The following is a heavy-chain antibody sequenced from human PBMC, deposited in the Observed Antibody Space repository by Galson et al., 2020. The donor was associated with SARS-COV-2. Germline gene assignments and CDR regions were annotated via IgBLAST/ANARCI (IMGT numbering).Heavy chain of an antibody. Sequence: SETLSLTCTVSGGSISSYYWSWIRQPPGKGLEWIGYIYYSGSTNYNPSLKSRVTISVDTSKNQFSLKLSSVTAADTAVYYCARVYWARGYFDYWGQGTLATISS. CDR2: IYYSGST. D-gene: IGHD2-15*01. V-gene: IGHV4-59*01. CDR1: GGSISSYY. J-gene: IGHJ4*02. CDR3: ARVYWARGYFDY.